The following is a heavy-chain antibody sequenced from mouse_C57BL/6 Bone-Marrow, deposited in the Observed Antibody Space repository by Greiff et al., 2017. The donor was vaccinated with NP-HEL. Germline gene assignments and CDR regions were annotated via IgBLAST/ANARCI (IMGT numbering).Heavy chain of an antibody. D-gene: IGHD1-2*01. CDR1: GFSLTSYG. CDR2: IRGGGST. Sequence: QVQLKESGPGLVAPSQSLSIPCTVSGFSLTSYGVDWVRQPPGKGLEWLGVIRGGGSTTYNSALMSRLSIRKDNSKSQAFLKMNSVQTDDTAMYYCALQTATGDYAMDYRGQGASVTASS. V-gene: IGHV2-9*01. CDR3: ALQTATGDYAMDY. J-gene: IGHJ4*01.